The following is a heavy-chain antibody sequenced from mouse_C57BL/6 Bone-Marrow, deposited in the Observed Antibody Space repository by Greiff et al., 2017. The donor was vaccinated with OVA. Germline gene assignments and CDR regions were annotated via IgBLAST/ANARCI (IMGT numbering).Heavy chain of an antibody. D-gene: IGHD2-5*01. J-gene: IGHJ1*03. Sequence: QVQLKQSGPELVKPGASVKLSCKASGYTFTSYDINWVKQRPGKGLEWIGWIYPRDGSTKYNEKFTGKATFTVDTSHSTAYMELHSLTSEDTAVYFCAREGANYSSDNCYYGVWGTGTTVTV. CDR1: GYTFTSYD. CDR3: AREGANYSSDNCYYGV. CDR2: IYPRDGST. V-gene: IGHV1-85*01.